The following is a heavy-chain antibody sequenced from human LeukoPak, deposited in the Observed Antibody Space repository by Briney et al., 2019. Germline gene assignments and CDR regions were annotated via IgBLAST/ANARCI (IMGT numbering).Heavy chain of an antibody. D-gene: IGHD3-10*01. CDR1: GFTFSSYC. J-gene: IGHJ6*02. CDR2: IKQDGSEK. Sequence: GGSLRLSCAASGFTFSSYCMSWVRQAPGKGLEWVANIKQDGSEKYYVDSVKGRFTISRDNAKNSLYLQMNSLRAEDTAVYYCARHYDYYYYGMDVWGQGTTVTVSS. CDR3: ARHYDYYYYGMDV. V-gene: IGHV3-7*01.